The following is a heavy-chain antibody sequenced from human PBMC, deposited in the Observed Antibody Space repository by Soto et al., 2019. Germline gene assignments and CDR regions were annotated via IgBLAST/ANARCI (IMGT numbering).Heavy chain of an antibody. CDR3: ARGQLEQGYYYYGMDV. Sequence: ASVKVSCKASGGTFSSYAISWVRQAPGQGLEWMGGIIPIFGTANYAQKFQGRVTITADESTSTAYMELSSLRSEDTAVYYCARGQLEQGYYYYGMDVWGQGTTVTVSS. CDR1: GGTFSSYA. D-gene: IGHD1-1*01. J-gene: IGHJ6*02. CDR2: IIPIFGTA. V-gene: IGHV1-69*13.